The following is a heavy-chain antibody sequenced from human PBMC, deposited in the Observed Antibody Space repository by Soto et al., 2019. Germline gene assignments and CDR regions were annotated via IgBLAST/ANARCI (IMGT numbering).Heavy chain of an antibody. V-gene: IGHV1-69*13. J-gene: IGHJ4*02. CDR2: IIPIFGTT. CDR1: GGTFSSYA. D-gene: IGHD5-12*01. Sequence: SVKVSCKASGGTFSSYAISWVRQAPGQGLEWMGGIIPIFGTTNYAQKFQGRVTITADESTSTAYMELSSLRSEDTAVYYCARDPMRSDIVASRGSVLDYWGQGTLVTVSS. CDR3: ARDPMRSDIVASRGSVLDY.